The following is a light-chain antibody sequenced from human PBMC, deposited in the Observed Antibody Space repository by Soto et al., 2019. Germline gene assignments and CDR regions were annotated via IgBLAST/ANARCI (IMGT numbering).Light chain of an antibody. Sequence: IQLTQFPSSLSASVGDRVTSTCRASQGVSSHLAWHQQKPGKAPKLLIYEVSTLQSGVPSRFRGSGSGTDFTLTISRLQPEDFETYYCQHLNGYPITFGQGTRLEIK. J-gene: IGKJ5*01. CDR1: QGVSSH. V-gene: IGKV1-9*01. CDR2: EVS. CDR3: QHLNGYPIT.